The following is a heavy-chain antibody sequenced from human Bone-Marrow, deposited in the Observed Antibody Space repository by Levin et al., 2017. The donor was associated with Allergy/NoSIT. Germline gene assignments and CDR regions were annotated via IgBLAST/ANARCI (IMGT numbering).Heavy chain of an antibody. Sequence: GESLKISCAASGFTFAYVWMTWVRQAPGKGLEWVGRIKSKTDGETTDYAAPVKGRFTISRDDSKNTLYLQMSSLKTEDTAIYYCTTDLYYGDMRVDYWGQGTLVTVSS. D-gene: IGHD4-17*01. V-gene: IGHV3-15*01. CDR3: TTDLYYGDMRVDY. CDR2: IKSKTDGETT. J-gene: IGHJ4*02. CDR1: GFTFAYVW.